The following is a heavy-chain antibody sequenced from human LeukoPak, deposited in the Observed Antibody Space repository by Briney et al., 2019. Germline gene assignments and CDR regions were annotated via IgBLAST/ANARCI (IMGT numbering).Heavy chain of an antibody. D-gene: IGHD5-12*01. V-gene: IGHV3-74*01. CDR3: ARAPGVIVANIY. CDR2: INSDGSST. CDR1: GFTFSSYW. Sequence: GGSLRLSCAASGFTFSSYWMHWVRQAPGKGLVWVSRINSDGSSTSYADSVKGRFTISRDNAKNTLYLQMNSLRAEDTAVYYCARAPGVIVANIYWGQGTLVTVSS. J-gene: IGHJ4*02.